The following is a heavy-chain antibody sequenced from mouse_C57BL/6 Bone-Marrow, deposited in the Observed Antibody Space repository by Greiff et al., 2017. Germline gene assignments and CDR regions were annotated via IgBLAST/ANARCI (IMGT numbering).Heavy chain of an antibody. CDR2: ISNGGGST. CDR3: ASPLTTGYYYAMDY. D-gene: IGHD1-1*01. V-gene: IGHV5-12*01. J-gene: IGHJ4*01. Sequence: DVHLVESGGGLVQPGGSLKLSCAASGFTFSDYYMYWVRQTPEKRLEWVAYISNGGGSTYYPDTVKGRFTISRDNAKNTLYLQMSRLKSEDTAMYYCASPLTTGYYYAMDYWGQGTSVTVSS. CDR1: GFTFSDYY.